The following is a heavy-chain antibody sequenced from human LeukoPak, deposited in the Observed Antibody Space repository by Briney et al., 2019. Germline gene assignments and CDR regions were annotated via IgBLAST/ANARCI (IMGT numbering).Heavy chain of an antibody. D-gene: IGHD1-26*01. V-gene: IGHV4-38-2*01. CDR1: GFTFSDHY. CDR3: ARGVGPTTAQSTFDY. Sequence: PGGSLRLSCAASGFTFSDHYMDWVRQPPGKGLEWIGSFYHSGSTYYNPSLESRVTISLDTSKNQLSLKLTSVTAADTAVYYCARGVGPTTAQSTFDYWGQGALVTVSS. J-gene: IGHJ4*02. CDR2: FYHSGST.